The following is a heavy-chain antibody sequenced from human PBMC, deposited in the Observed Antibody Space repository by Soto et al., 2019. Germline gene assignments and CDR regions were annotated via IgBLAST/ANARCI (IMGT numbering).Heavy chain of an antibody. V-gene: IGHV1-18*01. CDR1: GYAFTTYG. CDR2: ISAHEGNT. J-gene: IGHJ4*02. Sequence: QVHLVQSGAEVKKPGASVKVSCKGSGYAFTTYGITWGRQAPGQGLECMGCISAHEGNTNYAQKLQGRVTVTRDTSTSTAYMELRSLRSDDTAVYYCARGRYGDYWGQGALVTVSS. D-gene: IGHD1-1*01. CDR3: ARGRYGDY.